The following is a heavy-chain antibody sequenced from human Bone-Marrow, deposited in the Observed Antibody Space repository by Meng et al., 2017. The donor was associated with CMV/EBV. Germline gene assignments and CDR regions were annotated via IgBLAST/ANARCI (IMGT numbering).Heavy chain of an antibody. J-gene: IGHJ2*01. CDR2: ISSSSSYI. Sequence: GGSLRLSCAASGFTFSSYWMSWVRQAPGKGLEWVSSISSSSSYIYYADSVKGRFTISRDNSKNTLYLQMNSLRAEDTAVYYCAPQRRGNWYFVHWGRGTLVTVSS. CDR3: APQRRGNWYFVH. V-gene: IGHV3-21*04. D-gene: IGHD3-16*01. CDR1: GFTFSSYW.